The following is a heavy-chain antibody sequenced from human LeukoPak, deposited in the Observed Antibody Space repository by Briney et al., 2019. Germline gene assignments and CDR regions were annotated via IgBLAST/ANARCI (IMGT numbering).Heavy chain of an antibody. CDR1: GFTFSDYY. CDR3: ARDRTAATEAGYYFYMDV. D-gene: IGHD6-13*01. V-gene: IGHV3-11*01. J-gene: IGHJ6*03. Sequence: GGSLRLSCSASGFTFSDYYMSWIRQAPGKGLEWLSYISSSGSDVYSADSVRGRFTISRDNAKNSLFLQMNSLRAEDTAVYYCARDRTAATEAGYYFYMDVWGKGTTVTVSS. CDR2: ISSSGSDV.